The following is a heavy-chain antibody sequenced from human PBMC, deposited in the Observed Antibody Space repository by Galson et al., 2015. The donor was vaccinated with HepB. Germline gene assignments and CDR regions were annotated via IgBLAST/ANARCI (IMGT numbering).Heavy chain of an antibody. J-gene: IGHJ3*02. D-gene: IGHD4-17*01. CDR2: ISSSSSTI. V-gene: IGHV3-48*01. CDR1: GFTFSSYS. CDR3: ARNPLHYYGDYHRAFDI. Sequence: SLRLSCAASGFTFSSYSMNWVRQAPGKGLEWVSYISSSSSTIYYADSVKGRFTISRDNAKNSLYLQMNSLRAEDTAVYYCARNPLHYYGDYHRAFDIWGQGTMVTVSS.